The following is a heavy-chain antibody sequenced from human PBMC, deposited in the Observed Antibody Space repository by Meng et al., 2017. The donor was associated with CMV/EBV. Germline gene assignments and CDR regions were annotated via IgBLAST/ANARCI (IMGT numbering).Heavy chain of an antibody. D-gene: IGHD6-13*01. CDR1: GFSLSMRGVG. Sequence: SKHSGRTLVKPPQPLTLTCTFSGFSLSMRGVGVGWTRQPPVKALEWLALIYWDDDKRYSPSLKSRLTITKDTSKNQVVLKMTNMDPVDTATYYCARIAAAGRFDYWGQGTLVTVSS. V-gene: IGHV2-5*02. J-gene: IGHJ4*02. CDR2: IYWDDDK. CDR3: ARIAAAGRFDY.